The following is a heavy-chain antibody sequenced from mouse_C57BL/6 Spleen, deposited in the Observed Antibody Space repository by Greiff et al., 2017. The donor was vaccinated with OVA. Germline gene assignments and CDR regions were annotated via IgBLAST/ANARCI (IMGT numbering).Heavy chain of an antibody. V-gene: IGHV2-6*01. CDR2: IWGVGST. CDR3: ASYYGSSSAWFAY. Sequence: QVQLKQSGPGLVAPSQSLSITCTVSGFSLTSYGVDWVRQSPGKGLEWLGVIWGVGSTNYNSALKSRLSISKDNSKSQVFLKMNSLQTDDTAMYYCASYYGSSSAWFAYWGQGTLVTVSA. J-gene: IGHJ3*01. D-gene: IGHD1-1*01. CDR1: GFSLTSYG.